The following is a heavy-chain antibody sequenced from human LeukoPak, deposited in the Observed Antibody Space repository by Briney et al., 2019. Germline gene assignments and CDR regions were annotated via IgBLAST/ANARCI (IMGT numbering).Heavy chain of an antibody. V-gene: IGHV3-7*01. D-gene: IGHD3-3*01. CDR3: VRVSISRLGADLLYDV. CDR1: GFTFSRST. CDR2: MKEDGTQI. Sequence: GALRLSCVVSGFTFSRSTMTWVRQAPGKGPEWVAKMKEDGTQIHYVDSVKGRFTISRDDAKNSLYLQMSSLRAEDTAVYYCVRVSISRLGADLLYDVWGQGTTVLVSS. J-gene: IGHJ6*02.